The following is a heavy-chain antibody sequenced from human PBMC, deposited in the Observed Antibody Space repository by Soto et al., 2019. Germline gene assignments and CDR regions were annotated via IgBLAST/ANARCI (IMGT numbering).Heavy chain of an antibody. CDR2: IYNSGRY. CDR3: ARGGDVVVTDFEDAFDI. D-gene: IGHD2-21*02. V-gene: IGHV4-59*01. CDR1: GGFI. Sequence: SETLSLTCTVSGGFIWGWIRQSPDKGLEWIGYIYNSGRYNYNPSLESRLTISIDTSKNQFSLRLASVTAADTAVYYCARGGDVVVTDFEDAFDIWGQGTMVTVSS. J-gene: IGHJ3*02.